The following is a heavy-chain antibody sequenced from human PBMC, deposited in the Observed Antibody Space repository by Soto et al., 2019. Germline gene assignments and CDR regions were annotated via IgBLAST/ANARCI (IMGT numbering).Heavy chain of an antibody. V-gene: IGHV4-59*08. J-gene: IGHJ6*03. CDR2: IYYSGST. D-gene: IGHD2-2*01. Sequence: PSETLSLTCTVSGGSISSYYWSWIRQPPGKELECIGYIYYSGSTNYNPSLQSRVTISVDTSKSQFSLKLSSVTAADTAVYYCARSHRVPAATNPPYSYYMDVWGNGTTVTVSS. CDR3: ARSHRVPAATNPPYSYYMDV. CDR1: GGSISSYY.